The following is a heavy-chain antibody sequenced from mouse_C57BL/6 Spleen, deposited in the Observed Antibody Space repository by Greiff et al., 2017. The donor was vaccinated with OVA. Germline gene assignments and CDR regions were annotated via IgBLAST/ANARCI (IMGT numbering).Heavy chain of an antibody. Sequence: EVQVVESGGGLVKPGGSLKLSCAASGFTFSDYGMHWVRQAPEKGLEWVAYISSGSSTIYYADTVKGRFTISRDNAKNTLFLQMTSLRSEDTAMYYCARDYGNYVWYFDVWGTGTTVTVSS. D-gene: IGHD2-1*01. CDR1: GFTFSDYG. V-gene: IGHV5-17*01. CDR2: ISSGSSTI. CDR3: ARDYGNYVWYFDV. J-gene: IGHJ1*03.